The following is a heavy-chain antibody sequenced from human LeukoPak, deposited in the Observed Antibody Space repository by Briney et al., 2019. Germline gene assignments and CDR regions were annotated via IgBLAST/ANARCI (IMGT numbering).Heavy chain of an antibody. CDR3: ARDTYGGNWSLGY. Sequence: ASVKVSCKASGYTFTGYYMHWVRQAPGQGLEWMGWVNPNSGGTKCAQKFQGRVSMTSDTSISTAYMELSRLTSDDTAVYYCARDTYGGNWSLGYWGQGTLVTVSS. D-gene: IGHD4-23*01. CDR1: GYTFTGYY. J-gene: IGHJ4*02. CDR2: VNPNSGGT. V-gene: IGHV1-2*02.